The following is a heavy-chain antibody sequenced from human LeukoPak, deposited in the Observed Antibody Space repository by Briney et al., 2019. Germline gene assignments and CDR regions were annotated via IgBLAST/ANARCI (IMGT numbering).Heavy chain of an antibody. CDR2: IWSRGYGGTA. D-gene: IGHD6-19*01. J-gene: IGHJ4*02. Sequence: GGSLRLSCAASGFTFGDYVMSWFRQAPGKGLEWVGFIWSRGYGGTAEYAASVKGRFTISRDDSKTITYLQMNSLKTEDTAVYYCTRRYSSGWFYDYWGQGTLVTVSS. V-gene: IGHV3-49*03. CDR3: TRRYSSGWFYDY. CDR1: GFTFGDYV.